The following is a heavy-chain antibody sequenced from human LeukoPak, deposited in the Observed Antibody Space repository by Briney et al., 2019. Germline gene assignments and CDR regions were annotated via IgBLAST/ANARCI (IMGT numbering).Heavy chain of an antibody. CDR2: IKQDGSEK. V-gene: IGHV3-7*01. CDR1: GFTFSSYW. D-gene: IGHD1-26*01. J-gene: IGHJ4*02. CDR3: AKDREATFDY. Sequence: GGSLRLSCAASGFTFSSYWMSWVRQAPGKGLEWVANIKQDGSEKYYADSVKGRFTISRDNSKNTLYLQMNSLRAEDTAVYYCAKDREATFDYWGQGTLVTVSS.